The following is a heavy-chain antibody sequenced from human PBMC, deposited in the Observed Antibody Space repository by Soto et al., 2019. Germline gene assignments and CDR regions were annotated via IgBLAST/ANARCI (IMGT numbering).Heavy chain of an antibody. CDR1: GFTVSSKY. Sequence: GGSLRLSCAASGFTVSSKYMNWVRQAPGKGLEWVSIIWSAGLTYYADSVRGRFTISRDISKNILFLQMNNLRAEDSAIYYCARVLPPDLWGQGTLVTVSS. CDR2: IWSAGLT. CDR3: ARVLPPDL. V-gene: IGHV3-53*01. J-gene: IGHJ5*02. D-gene: IGHD2-15*01.